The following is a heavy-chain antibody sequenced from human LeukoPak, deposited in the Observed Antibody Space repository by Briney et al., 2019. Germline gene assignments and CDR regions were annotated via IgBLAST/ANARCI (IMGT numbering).Heavy chain of an antibody. CDR2: IYNSGST. V-gene: IGHV4-4*07. CDR3: ARDEKWLCLGYYYYMDV. D-gene: IGHD3-22*01. Sequence: KPSETLSLTCTVSGGSISSYYWSWIRQPPGKGLEWIGRIYNSGSTNYNPSLKSRVTMSVDTSKNQFSLKLSSVTAADTAVYYCARDEKWLCLGYYYYMDVWGKGTTVTVSS. J-gene: IGHJ6*03. CDR1: GGSISSYY.